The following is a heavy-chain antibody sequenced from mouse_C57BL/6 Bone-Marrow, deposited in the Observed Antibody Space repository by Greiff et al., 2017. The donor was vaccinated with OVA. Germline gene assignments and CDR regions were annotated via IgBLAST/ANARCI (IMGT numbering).Heavy chain of an antibody. CDR2: IDPSDSYT. CDR1: GYTFTSYW. Sequence: VQLQQPGAELVKPGASVKLSCKASGYTFTSYWMQWVKQRPGQGLEWIGEIDPSDSYTNYNQKFKGKATLTVDTSSSTAYMQLSSLTSEDSAVYYCARSDSNYVAYWGQGTLVTVSA. CDR3: ARSDSNYVAY. J-gene: IGHJ3*01. V-gene: IGHV1-50*01. D-gene: IGHD2-5*01.